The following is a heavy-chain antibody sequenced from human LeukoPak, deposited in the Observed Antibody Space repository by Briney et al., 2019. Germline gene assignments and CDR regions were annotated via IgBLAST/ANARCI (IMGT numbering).Heavy chain of an antibody. CDR2: IYSGGST. D-gene: IGHD6-19*01. J-gene: IGHJ4*02. CDR3: ARGDSGFLTN. Sequence: LEWVSVIYSGGSTYYADSVKGRFTISRDNSKNTLYLQMNSLRAEDTGVYYCARGDSGFLTNWGQGTLVIVSS. V-gene: IGHV3-53*01.